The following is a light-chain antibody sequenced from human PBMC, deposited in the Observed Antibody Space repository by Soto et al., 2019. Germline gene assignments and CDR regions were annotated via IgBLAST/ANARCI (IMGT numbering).Light chain of an antibody. CDR3: QQYDGYSPQT. V-gene: IGKV1-5*01. CDR2: DSS. Sequence: IQMTQSPSTLFASVGDRVTITCRASQSVRNWLAWYQQKPGRAPQLLIYDSSTLEPGVPSRFRGSGSGTEFTLTINGLQPDDFATYYCQQYDGYSPQTFGQGTNVDIK. CDR1: QSVRNW. J-gene: IGKJ1*01.